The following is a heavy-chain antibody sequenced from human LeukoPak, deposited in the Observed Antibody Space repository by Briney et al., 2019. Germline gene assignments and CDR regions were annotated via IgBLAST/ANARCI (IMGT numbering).Heavy chain of an antibody. V-gene: IGHV3-33*01. Sequence: PGRSLRLSCAASGFTFSSYGMHWVRQAPGKGLEWVAVIWYDGSNKYYEDSVKGRFTISRDNSKNTMYLQMNSLRAEDTAVYYCARTGAYDYVWGSYDFDYWGQGTLVTVSS. CDR1: GFTFSSYG. D-gene: IGHD3-16*01. CDR2: IWYDGSNK. J-gene: IGHJ4*02. CDR3: ARTGAYDYVWGSYDFDY.